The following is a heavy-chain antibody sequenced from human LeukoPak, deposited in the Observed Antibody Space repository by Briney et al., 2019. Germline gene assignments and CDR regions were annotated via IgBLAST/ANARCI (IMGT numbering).Heavy chain of an antibody. CDR2: IYYSGST. CDR1: GGSISSYY. CDR3: ARDRDSSGYTY. Sequence: SETLSLTCTVSGGSISSYYWSRIRQPPGKGLEWIGYIYYSGSTNYNPSLKSRVTISVDTSKNQFSLKLSSVTAADTAVYYCARDRDSSGYTYWGQGTLVTVSS. D-gene: IGHD3-22*01. J-gene: IGHJ4*02. V-gene: IGHV4-59*01.